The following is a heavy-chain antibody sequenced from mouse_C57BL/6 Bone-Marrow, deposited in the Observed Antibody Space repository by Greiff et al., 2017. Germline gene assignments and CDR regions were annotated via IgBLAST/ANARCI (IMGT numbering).Heavy chain of an antibody. V-gene: IGHV2-3*01. CDR1: GFSLTSYG. D-gene: IGHD2-3*01. CDR3: AKPLMVSHYYAMDY. CDR2: IWGDGST. J-gene: IGHJ4*01. Sequence: VQLVESGPGLVAPSQSLSISCTVSGFSLTSYGVSWVRQPPGKGLEWLGVIWGDGSTNYHSALISRLSISKDNSKSQVFLKLNSLLTDDTATYYCAKPLMVSHYYAMDYWGQGTSVTVSS.